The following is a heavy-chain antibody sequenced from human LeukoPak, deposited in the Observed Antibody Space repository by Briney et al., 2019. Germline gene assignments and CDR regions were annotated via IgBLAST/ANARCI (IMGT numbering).Heavy chain of an antibody. Sequence: GGSLRLSCAASGFTFSDYYISWIRQAPGKGLEWVSYISSSGSTIYYADSVKGRFTISRDNAKNSLYLQMNSLRAEDTAVYYCARDYDSSGYYYLGAFDIWGQGTMSPSLQ. D-gene: IGHD3-22*01. V-gene: IGHV3-11*04. CDR3: ARDYDSSGYYYLGAFDI. J-gene: IGHJ3*02. CDR1: GFTFSDYY. CDR2: ISSSGSTI.